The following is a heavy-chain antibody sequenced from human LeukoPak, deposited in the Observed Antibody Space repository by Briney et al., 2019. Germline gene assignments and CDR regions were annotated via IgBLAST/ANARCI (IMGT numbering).Heavy chain of an antibody. CDR3: VGSSSWTHYFDY. Sequence: GGSLRLSCAASGSTFSSYSMTWVRQAPGKGLEWVSSISSSSSYIYYADSVKGRFTISRDNAKNSLYLQMNSLRAEDTAVYYCVGSSSWTHYFDYWGQGTLVTVSS. J-gene: IGHJ4*02. V-gene: IGHV3-21*01. CDR2: ISSSSSYI. CDR1: GSTFSSYS. D-gene: IGHD6-13*01.